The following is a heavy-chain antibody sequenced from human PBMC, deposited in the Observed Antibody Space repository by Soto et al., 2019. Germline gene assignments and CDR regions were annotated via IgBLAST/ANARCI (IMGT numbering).Heavy chain of an antibody. CDR3: AAGDYPYYYYYGMAV. V-gene: IGHV5-51*01. J-gene: IGHJ6*02. CDR2: IYPGDSDT. CDR1: GYSFTSYW. Sequence: GESLKISCKGSGYSFTSYWIGVVRQMPGKGLEWMGIIYPGDSDTRYSPSFQGQVTISADKSISTAYLQWSSLKASDTAMYYCAAGDYPYYYYYGMAVWGQGTTVPVSS. D-gene: IGHD4-17*01.